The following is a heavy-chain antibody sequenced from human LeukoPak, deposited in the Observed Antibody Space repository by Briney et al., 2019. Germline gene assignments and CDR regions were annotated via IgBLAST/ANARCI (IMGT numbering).Heavy chain of an antibody. CDR2: IYTSGST. CDR1: GGSISSGSYY. Sequence: SETLSLTCTVSGGSISSGSYYWYWIRQPAGKGLEWIGHIYTSGSTNYNPSLKSRVTMSVDTSKNQFSLKLSSVTAADTAVYYCARGPAAGYWGQGTLVTVSS. V-gene: IGHV4-61*09. J-gene: IGHJ4*02. D-gene: IGHD6-13*01. CDR3: ARGPAAGY.